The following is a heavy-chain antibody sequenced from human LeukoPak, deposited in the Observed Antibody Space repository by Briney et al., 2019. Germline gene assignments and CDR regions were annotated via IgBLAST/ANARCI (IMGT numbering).Heavy chain of an antibody. D-gene: IGHD3-22*01. V-gene: IGHV3-7*03. CDR3: AKDISYDSSGYFDY. CDR1: GSTFSSYW. Sequence: GGSLRLSCAASGSTFSSYWMSWVRQAPGKGLEWVANIKQDGSEKYYVDSVKGRFTISRDNAKNSLYLQVNSLRAGDTALYYCAKDISYDSSGYFDYWGQGTLVTVSS. CDR2: IKQDGSEK. J-gene: IGHJ4*02.